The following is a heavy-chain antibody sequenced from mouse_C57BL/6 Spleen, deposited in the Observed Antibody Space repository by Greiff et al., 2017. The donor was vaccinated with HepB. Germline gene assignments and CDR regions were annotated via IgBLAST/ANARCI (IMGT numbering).Heavy chain of an antibody. J-gene: IGHJ2*01. CDR3: ARHGEFDY. V-gene: IGHV1-82*01. CDR2: IYPGDGDT. Sequence: VQLQQSGPELVKPGASVKISCKASGYAFSSSWMNWVKQRPGKGLEWIGRIYPGDGDTNYNGKFKGKATLTADKSSSTAYMQLSSLTSEDSAVYFCARHGEFDYWGQGTTLTVSS. CDR1: GYAFSSSW.